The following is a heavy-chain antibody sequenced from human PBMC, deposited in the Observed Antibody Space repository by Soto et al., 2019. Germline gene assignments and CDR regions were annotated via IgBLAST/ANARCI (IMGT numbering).Heavy chain of an antibody. Sequence: QVQLVQSGAEVKKPGASVKVSCKASGYTFTGYYMHWVRQAPGQGLEWMGWINPNSGGTNYAQKFQGWVTMTRDTSISTAYMELSRLRADDTAVYYCAITMVRGVTYGMDVWGQGTTVTVSS. V-gene: IGHV1-2*04. D-gene: IGHD3-10*01. CDR1: GYTFTGYY. J-gene: IGHJ6*01. CDR3: AITMVRGVTYGMDV. CDR2: INPNSGGT.